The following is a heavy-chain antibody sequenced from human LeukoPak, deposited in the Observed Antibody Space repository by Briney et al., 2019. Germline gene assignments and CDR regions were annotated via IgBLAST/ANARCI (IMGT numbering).Heavy chain of an antibody. J-gene: IGHJ4*02. CDR2: INPQSGDT. CDR1: GYIFTGYY. V-gene: IGHV1-2*02. CDR3: ARDGNEAVAGTGAVTY. D-gene: IGHD6-19*01. Sequence: ASVKVSCKTSGYIFTGYYMHWVRQAPGQGLEWMGWINPQSGDTHYAQNFRGRVTMTRDTSISTAYMELSRLTSDDTALYYCARDGNEAVAGTGAVTYWGQGTLVTVSS.